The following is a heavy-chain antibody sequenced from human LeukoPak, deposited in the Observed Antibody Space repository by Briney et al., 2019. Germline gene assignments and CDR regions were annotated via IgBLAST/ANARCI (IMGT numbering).Heavy chain of an antibody. Sequence: GSSVKVSCKASGGTFSSYAISWVRQAPGQGLEWMGGIIPIFGTANYAQKFQGRVTITADESTSTAHMELSSLRSEDAAVYYCARAAYDQLLSYNWFDPWGQGTLVTVSS. D-gene: IGHD2-2*01. J-gene: IGHJ5*02. CDR1: GGTFSSYA. V-gene: IGHV1-69*01. CDR2: IIPIFGTA. CDR3: ARAAYDQLLSYNWFDP.